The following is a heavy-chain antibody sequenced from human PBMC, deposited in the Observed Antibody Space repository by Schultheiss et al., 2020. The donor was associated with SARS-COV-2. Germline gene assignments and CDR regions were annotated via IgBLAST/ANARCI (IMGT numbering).Heavy chain of an antibody. CDR2: ISGSGGST. Sequence: GGSLRLSCNASGFIFDDYGLNWVRQGPATGLEWVSAISGSGGSTYYADSVKGRFTISRDNSKNTLYLQMNSLRAEDTAVYYCAKRSSSWLNYYYYYMDVWGKGTTVTVSS. V-gene: IGHV3-23*01. J-gene: IGHJ6*03. D-gene: IGHD6-13*01. CDR1: GFIFDDYG. CDR3: AKRSSSWLNYYYYYMDV.